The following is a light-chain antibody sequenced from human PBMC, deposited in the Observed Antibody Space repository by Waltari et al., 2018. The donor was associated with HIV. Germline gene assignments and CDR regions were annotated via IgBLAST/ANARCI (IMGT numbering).Light chain of an antibody. CDR3: CSYGNSGTFVL. Sequence: QSALTQPASVSGSPGQSLTIPCTETRGYVDNHNLVSCYQQYTGRAPKLLIYEVTKRPSGVSNRFSGSKSGNTASLTISDLQAEDEAKYYCCSYGNSGTFVLFGGGTRVTV. CDR1: RGYVDNHNL. CDR2: EVT. V-gene: IGLV2-23*02. J-gene: IGLJ2*01.